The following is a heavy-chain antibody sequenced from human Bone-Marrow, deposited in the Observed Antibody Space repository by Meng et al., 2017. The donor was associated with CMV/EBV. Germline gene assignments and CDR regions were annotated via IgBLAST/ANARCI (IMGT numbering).Heavy chain of an antibody. Sequence: GESLKISCAASGFTFSSYAMSWVRQAPGKGLEWVSTISGSGGSTYYADSVKGRFTISRANSKDTLYLHMNSLRAEDTAVYYCAKGVVATTAGYYYYGMDVWGQGTTVTVYS. CDR1: GFTFSSYA. CDR2: ISGSGGST. CDR3: AKGVVATTAGYYYYGMDV. J-gene: IGHJ6*02. D-gene: IGHD2-15*01. V-gene: IGHV3-23*01.